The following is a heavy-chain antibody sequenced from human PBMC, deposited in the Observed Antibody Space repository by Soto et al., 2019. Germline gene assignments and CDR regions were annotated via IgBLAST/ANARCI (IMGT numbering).Heavy chain of an antibody. Sequence: ASMKVSCKASGYSFTVYYIHWVRQAPGQGLEWMGWINPKSGGTDYAQKFQGRVTMTRDTSSSSAYMELSSLRSDDTAVYYCAKANSGDDDEFDYWGQGTQVTVSS. CDR2: INPKSGGT. CDR3: AKANSGDDDEFDY. V-gene: IGHV1-2*02. J-gene: IGHJ4*02. D-gene: IGHD5-12*01. CDR1: GYSFTVYY.